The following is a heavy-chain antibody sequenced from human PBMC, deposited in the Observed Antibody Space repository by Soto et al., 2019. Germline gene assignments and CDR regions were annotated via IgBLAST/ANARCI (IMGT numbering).Heavy chain of an antibody. V-gene: IGHV4-59*01. CDR2: IYYSGST. J-gene: IGHJ4*02. D-gene: IGHD3-3*01. CDR3: ARESHDFWSGYHDY. Sequence: SETLSLTCTVSGGSISSYYWSWIRQPPGKGLEWIGYIYYSGSTNYNPSLKSRVTISVDTSKNQFSLKLSSVTAADTAVYYCARESHDFWSGYHDYWGQGTLVTVSS. CDR1: GGSISSYY.